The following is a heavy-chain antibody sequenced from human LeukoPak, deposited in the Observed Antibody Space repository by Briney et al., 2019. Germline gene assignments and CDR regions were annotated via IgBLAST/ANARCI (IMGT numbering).Heavy chain of an antibody. CDR1: GFTFTSSA. D-gene: IGHD1-26*01. V-gene: IGHV1-58*01. CDR3: AADGTYSGSYGFDP. J-gene: IGHJ5*02. Sequence: GASVKVSCKASGFTFTSSAVQWVRQAHGQRLEWIGWIVVGSGNTNYAQKFQERVTITRDMSTSTAYMELSSLRSEDTAVYYCAADGTYSGSYGFDPWGQGTLVTVSS. CDR2: IVVGSGNT.